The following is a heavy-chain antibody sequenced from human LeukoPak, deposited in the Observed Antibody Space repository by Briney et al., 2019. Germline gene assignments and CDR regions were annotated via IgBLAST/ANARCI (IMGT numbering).Heavy chain of an antibody. J-gene: IGHJ4*02. CDR3: ARLGAGPTYYDFWSGYSSFYFDY. D-gene: IGHD3-3*01. V-gene: IGHV4-39*02. CDR2: IYYSGST. CDR1: GGSISGSSYF. Sequence: SETLSLTCTVSGGSISGSSYFWGWIRQPPGKGLEWIGSIYYSGSTYYNPSLKSRITISIDTSKNHFSLKLSSVSAADTAVYYCARLGAGPTYYDFWSGYSSFYFDYWGQGTLVTVSS.